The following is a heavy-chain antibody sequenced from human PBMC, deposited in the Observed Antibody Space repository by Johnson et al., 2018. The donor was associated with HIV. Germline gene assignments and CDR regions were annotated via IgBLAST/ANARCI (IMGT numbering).Heavy chain of an antibody. Sequence: QVQLVESGGGVVQPGRSLRLSCAASGFTFSSYAMHWVRQAPGKGLEWVAVISYDGSNKYYADSAKGRFTISRDHSKNTLYLQMNSLRVEDTAVYYCAKDRAGAGEPFDIWGQGTMVTVSS. D-gene: IGHD6-19*01. CDR2: ISYDGSNK. V-gene: IGHV3-30*04. CDR1: GFTFSSYA. CDR3: AKDRAGAGEPFDI. J-gene: IGHJ3*02.